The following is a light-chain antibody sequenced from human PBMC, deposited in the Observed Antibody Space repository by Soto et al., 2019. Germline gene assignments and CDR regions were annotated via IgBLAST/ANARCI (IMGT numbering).Light chain of an antibody. Sequence: DIKMTQSPSTLSAFVGDRVTITCRASQTISAWLAWYQQKAGQAPNLLIYKASTLESGVPSRFSGSGSGTQFTLTISSLQPDDFATYYCQQYNSYSLTFGQGAKVDI. CDR3: QQYNSYSLT. CDR1: QTISAW. J-gene: IGKJ1*01. V-gene: IGKV1-5*03. CDR2: KAS.